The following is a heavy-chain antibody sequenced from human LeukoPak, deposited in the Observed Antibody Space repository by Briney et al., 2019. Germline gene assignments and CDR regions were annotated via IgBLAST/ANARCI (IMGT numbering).Heavy chain of an antibody. D-gene: IGHD3-3*01. CDR3: AKIPYHDFWSGYYTGREYYYYMDV. Sequence: GGSLRLSCAASGFTVSSNYMSWVRQAPGKGLEWVSAISGSGGSTYYAGSVKGRFTISRDNSKNTLYLQMNSLRAEDTALYYCAKIPYHDFWSGYYTGREYYYYMDVWGKGTTVTVSS. J-gene: IGHJ6*03. CDR2: ISGSGGST. V-gene: IGHV3-23*01. CDR1: GFTVSSNY.